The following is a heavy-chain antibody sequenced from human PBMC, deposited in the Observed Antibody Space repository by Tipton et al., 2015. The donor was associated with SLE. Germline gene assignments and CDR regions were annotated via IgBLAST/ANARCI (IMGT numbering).Heavy chain of an antibody. CDR1: GFTFSSYS. CDR3: TRERLGSGWNPDAFDI. J-gene: IGHJ3*02. Sequence: SGFTFSSYSMNWVRQAPGKGLEWVGFIRSKAYGGTTEYAASVKGRFTISRDDSKSIAYLQMDSLKTEDTAVYYCTRERLGSGWNPDAFDIWGQGTMVTVSS. D-gene: IGHD6-19*01. V-gene: IGHV3-49*04. CDR2: IRSKAYGGTT.